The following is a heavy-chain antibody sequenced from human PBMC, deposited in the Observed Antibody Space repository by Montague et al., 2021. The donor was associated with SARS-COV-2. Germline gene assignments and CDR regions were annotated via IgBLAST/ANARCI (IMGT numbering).Heavy chain of an antibody. CDR1: GGSISSSTYY. V-gene: IGHV4-39*01. CDR3: ARHGWGWLRLLRPFDY. D-gene: IGHD5-12*01. CDR2: IYYSGST. J-gene: IGHJ4*02. Sequence: SETRSLTCTVSGGSISSSTYYWGWIRQPPGKGLEWIGSIYYSGSTHYNPSLKSRVTISVDTSKNQFSLKLSSVTAADTAVYYCARHGWGWLRLLRPFDYWGQGTLVTVSS.